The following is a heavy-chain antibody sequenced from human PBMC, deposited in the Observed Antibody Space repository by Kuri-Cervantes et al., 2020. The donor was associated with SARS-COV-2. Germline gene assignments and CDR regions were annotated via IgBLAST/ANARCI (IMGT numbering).Heavy chain of an antibody. CDR3: ARVPIAAPEY. J-gene: IGHJ4*02. Sequence: ESLKISCTVSGGSISSYYWSWIRQPAGKGLEWIGYIYYSGSTNYNPSLKSRVTISVDTSKNQFSLKLSSVTAADTAVYYCARVPIAAPEYWGQGTLVTVSS. D-gene: IGHD6-13*01. V-gene: IGHV4-59*08. CDR2: IYYSGST. CDR1: GGSISSYY.